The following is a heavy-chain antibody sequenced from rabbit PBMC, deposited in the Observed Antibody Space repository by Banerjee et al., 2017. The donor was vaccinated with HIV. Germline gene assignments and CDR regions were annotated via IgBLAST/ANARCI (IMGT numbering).Heavy chain of an antibody. J-gene: IGHJ4*01. CDR3: ARGSNYYAFNL. D-gene: IGHD8-1*01. CDR2: IDTGDGNT. V-gene: IGHV1S45*01. Sequence: QEQLVESGGGLVTPGGTLTLTCTASGLDFSSTYFMCWVRQAPGEGLEWIGCIDTGDGNTYYASWAKGRFTISKTSSTTVTLQLNSLTAADTATYFCARGSNYYAFNLWGPGTLVTVS. CDR1: GLDFSSTYF.